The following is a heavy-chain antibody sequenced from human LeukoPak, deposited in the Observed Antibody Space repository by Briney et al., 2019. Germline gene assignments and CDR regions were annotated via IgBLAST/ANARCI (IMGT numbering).Heavy chain of an antibody. Sequence: GGSLRLSCAASGFTFSIYSMNWVRQAPGKGLEWVSCISSGSTNICYADSLRGRFTISRDNAKNSLYLQMNSLRAEDTAVYYCARVGGYCSSVSNCYGDYWGQGTLVTVSS. D-gene: IGHD2-2*03. J-gene: IGHJ4*02. CDR3: ARVGGYCSSVSNCYGDY. CDR2: ISSGSTNI. V-gene: IGHV3-21*01. CDR1: GFTFSIYS.